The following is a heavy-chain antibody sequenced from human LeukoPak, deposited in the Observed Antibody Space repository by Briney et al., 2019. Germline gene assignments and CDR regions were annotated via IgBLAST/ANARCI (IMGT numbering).Heavy chain of an antibody. Sequence: ASLKVSCKASGYTFTGYYIHWVRQAPGHGLEGMGGINPNIGVTNYAQTFQARVTMTRDTYISTAYMELSRLRSDDPAVYYCATEGHVTWERRYFDYSGQGTLVTASS. V-gene: IGHV1-2*02. D-gene: IGHD1-26*01. CDR3: ATEGHVTWERRYFDY. CDR2: INPNIGVT. CDR1: GYTFTGYY. J-gene: IGHJ4*02.